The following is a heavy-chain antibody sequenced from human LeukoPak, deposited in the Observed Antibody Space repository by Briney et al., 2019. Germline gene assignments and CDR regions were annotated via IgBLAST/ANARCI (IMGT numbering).Heavy chain of an antibody. CDR3: AKDRVYYDFWSDAFDI. J-gene: IGHJ3*02. CDR1: GFTFSSYA. Sequence: GGSLRLSCAASGFTFSSYAMSWVRQAPGKGLEWVSAISGSGGSTYYADSVKGRFTISRDNSKNTLYLQMNSLRAEDTAVYYCAKDRVYYDFWSDAFDIWGQGTMVTVSS. V-gene: IGHV3-23*01. D-gene: IGHD3-3*01. CDR2: ISGSGGST.